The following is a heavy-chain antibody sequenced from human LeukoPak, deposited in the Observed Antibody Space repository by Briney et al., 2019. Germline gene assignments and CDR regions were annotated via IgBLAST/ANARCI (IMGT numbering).Heavy chain of an antibody. J-gene: IGHJ4*02. CDR2: IKQDGSEK. Sequence: GGSLRLSCAASGSTFSGYWMSWVRQAPGKGLEWVANIKQDGSEKYYVDSVKGRFTISRDNAKNSLYLQMNSLRADDTAVYYCARGTRGSYSSIHDWGQGTLVTVSS. V-gene: IGHV3-7*03. D-gene: IGHD1-26*01. CDR3: ARGTRGSYSSIHD. CDR1: GSTFSGYW.